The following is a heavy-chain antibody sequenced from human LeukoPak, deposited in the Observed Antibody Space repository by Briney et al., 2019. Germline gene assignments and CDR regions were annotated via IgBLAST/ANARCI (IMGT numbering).Heavy chain of an antibody. Sequence: GESLKISCKGSGYNFSNYWIAWVRQMPGKSLEWMGIIYPNDSDTRYRPSFQSQVSISADKSINTAYLQWSSLKASDTAMYFCARPNITYYYDSSGYDGFDVWGQGTMVTVSS. CDR3: ARPNITYYYDSSGYDGFDV. D-gene: IGHD3-22*01. V-gene: IGHV5-51*01. CDR1: GYNFSNYW. J-gene: IGHJ3*01. CDR2: IYPNDSDT.